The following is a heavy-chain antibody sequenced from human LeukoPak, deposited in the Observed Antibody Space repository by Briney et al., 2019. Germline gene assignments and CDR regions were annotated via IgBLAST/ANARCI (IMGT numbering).Heavy chain of an antibody. J-gene: IGHJ4*02. CDR2: IYYSGST. D-gene: IGHD5-18*01. CDR3: ARAEPKGYSYGTYFDY. Sequence: SETLSLTCTVSGGSISSSSYYWGWIRQPPGKGLEWIGSIYYSGSTYYNPSLKSRVTISVDTSKNQFSLKLSSVTAADTAVYYCARAEPKGYSYGTYFDYWGQGTLVTVSS. CDR1: GGSISSSSYY. V-gene: IGHV4-39*01.